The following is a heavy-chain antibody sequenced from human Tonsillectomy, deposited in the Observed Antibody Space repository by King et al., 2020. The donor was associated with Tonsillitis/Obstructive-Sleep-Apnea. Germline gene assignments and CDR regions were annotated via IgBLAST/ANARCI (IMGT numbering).Heavy chain of an antibody. J-gene: IGHJ4*02. V-gene: IGHV5-10-1*01. CDR1: GYSFTSYW. D-gene: IGHD3-22*01. CDR3: ARGPTSSGWAQGDNY. CDR2: IDPSDSYT. Sequence: QLVQSGAEVKKPGESLRISCKGSGYSFTSYWITWVRQMPGKGLEWMGRIDPSDSYTNYSPSFQGHVTISAAKSITTAYLQWSSLKASDTAMYYCARGPTSSGWAQGDNYWGQGTLVTVSS.